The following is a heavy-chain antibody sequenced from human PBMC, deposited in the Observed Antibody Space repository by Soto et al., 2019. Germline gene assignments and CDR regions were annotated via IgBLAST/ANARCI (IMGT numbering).Heavy chain of an antibody. Sequence: GGSLRLSCAASGFTFSSYGMHWVRQAPGKGLEWVAVISYDGSNKYYADSVKGRFTISRDNSKNTLYLQMNSLRAEDTAVYYCAKDNSSPPAPPHYGMDVWGQGTTVTVSS. D-gene: IGHD6-13*01. J-gene: IGHJ6*02. V-gene: IGHV3-30*18. CDR2: ISYDGSNK. CDR3: AKDNSSPPAPPHYGMDV. CDR1: GFTFSSYG.